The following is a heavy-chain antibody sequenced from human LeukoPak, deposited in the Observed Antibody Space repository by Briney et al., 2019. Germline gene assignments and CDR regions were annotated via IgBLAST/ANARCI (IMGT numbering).Heavy chain of an antibody. D-gene: IGHD3-22*01. V-gene: IGHV1-69*13. CDR2: IIPIFGTA. J-gene: IGHJ4*02. Sequence: SVMVSCKASGGTFSSYAISWVRQAPGQGLEWMGGIIPIFGTANYAQKFQGRVTITADESTSTAYMELSSLRSEDTAEYYCARYAAWDSSGYYYHGFDYWGQGTLVTVSS. CDR3: ARYAAWDSSGYYYHGFDY. CDR1: GGTFSSYA.